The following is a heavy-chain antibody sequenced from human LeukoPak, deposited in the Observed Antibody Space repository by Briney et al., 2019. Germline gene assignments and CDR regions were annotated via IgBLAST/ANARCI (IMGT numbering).Heavy chain of an antibody. CDR1: GYTFTGYY. J-gene: IGHJ3*02. CDR2: INPNSGGT. V-gene: IGHV1-2*02. Sequence: GASVKVSCKASGYTFTGYYMHWVRQAPGQGLEWMGWINPNSGGTNCAQKFQGRVTMTRDTSISTAYMELSRLRSDDTAVYYCARGGYSYGYVSFDIWGQGTMVTVSS. CDR3: ARGGYSYGYVSFDI. D-gene: IGHD5-18*01.